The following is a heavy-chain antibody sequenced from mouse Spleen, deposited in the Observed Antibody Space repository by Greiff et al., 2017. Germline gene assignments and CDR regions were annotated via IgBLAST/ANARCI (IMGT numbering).Heavy chain of an antibody. Sequence: QVQLKQSGAELVRPGTSVKISCKASGYTFTNYWLGWVKQRPGHGLEWIGDIYPGGGYTNYNEKFKGKATLTADTSSSTAYMQLSSLTSEDSAVYFCAREDDYEGNFDVWGAGTTVTVSS. V-gene: IGHV1-63*02. CDR1: GYTFTNYW. CDR3: AREDDYEGNFDV. D-gene: IGHD2-4*01. J-gene: IGHJ1*01. CDR2: IYPGGGYT.